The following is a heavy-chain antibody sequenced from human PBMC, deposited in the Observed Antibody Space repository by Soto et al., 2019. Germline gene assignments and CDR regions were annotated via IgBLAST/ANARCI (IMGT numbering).Heavy chain of an antibody. D-gene: IGHD3-10*01. CDR2: ISGSGGST. Sequence: EVQLLESGGGLVQPGGSLRLSCAASGFTFSNYAMSWVRQAPGKGLEWVSVISGSGGSTYYADSVKGRFTISRDNSKNTLYLQMNSLRAEDTAVYYCAKSPKRRDGSGTDDYWGQGTLVTVSS. J-gene: IGHJ4*02. CDR3: AKSPKRRDGSGTDDY. CDR1: GFTFSNYA. V-gene: IGHV3-23*01.